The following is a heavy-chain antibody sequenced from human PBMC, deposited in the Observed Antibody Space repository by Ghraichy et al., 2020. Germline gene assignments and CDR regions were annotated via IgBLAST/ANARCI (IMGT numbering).Heavy chain of an antibody. D-gene: IGHD1-1*01. J-gene: IGHJ4*02. CDR3: ARVDWNVDYFDY. CDR1: GFTFSSYW. Sequence: GESLNISCAASGFTFSSYWMHWVRQAPGKGLVWVSRINSDGSSTSYADSVKGRFTISRDNAKNTLYLQMNSLRAEDTAVYYCARVDWNVDYFDYWGQGTLVTVSS. V-gene: IGHV3-74*01. CDR2: INSDGSST.